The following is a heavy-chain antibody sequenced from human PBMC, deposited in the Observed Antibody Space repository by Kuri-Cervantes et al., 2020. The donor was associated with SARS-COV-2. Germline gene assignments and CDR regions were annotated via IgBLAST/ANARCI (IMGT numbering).Heavy chain of an antibody. CDR1: GGSFSGYY. J-gene: IGHJ4*02. V-gene: IGHV4-34*01. D-gene: IGHD4-17*01. Sequence: SQTLSLTCAVYGGSFSGYYWSWIRQPPGKGLEWIGEINHSGSTNYNPSLKSRVTLSVDTSKNQFSLNLSSMTAADTAVYYCVRSRATVTTFDYWGQGTLVTVSS. CDR3: VRSRATVTTFDY. CDR2: INHSGST.